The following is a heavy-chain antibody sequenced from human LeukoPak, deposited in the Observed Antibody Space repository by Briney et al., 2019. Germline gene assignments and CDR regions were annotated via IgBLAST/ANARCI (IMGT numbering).Heavy chain of an antibody. CDR3: ARRETDDYGDSRYDY. V-gene: IGHV5-51*01. D-gene: IGHD4-17*01. Sequence: XGSLQISCKGSGYSFTSYWIGWGRPVPGKGLEWMGIIYPGDSDTRYSPSFQGQVTISAEKSISTAYLQWSSLKASDTAMYYCARRETDDYGDSRYDYWGQGTLVTVSS. CDR1: GYSFTSYW. J-gene: IGHJ4*02. CDR2: IYPGDSDT.